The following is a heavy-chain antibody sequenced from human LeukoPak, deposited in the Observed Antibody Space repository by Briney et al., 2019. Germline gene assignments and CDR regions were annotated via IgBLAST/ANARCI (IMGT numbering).Heavy chain of an antibody. CDR1: GGSFSGYY. D-gene: IGHD3-10*01. V-gene: IGHV4-34*01. CDR2: INHSGST. CDR3: ARDPSYGSGSRVFDY. Sequence: SETLSLTCAVYGGSFSGYYWSWIRQPPGKGLEWIGEINHSGSTNYNPSLKSRVTISVDTSKNQFSLRLSSVTAADTAVYYCARDPSYGSGSRVFDYWGQGTLVTVSP. J-gene: IGHJ4*02.